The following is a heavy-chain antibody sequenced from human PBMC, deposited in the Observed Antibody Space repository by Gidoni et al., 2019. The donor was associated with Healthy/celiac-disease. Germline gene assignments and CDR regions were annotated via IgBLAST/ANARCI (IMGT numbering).Heavy chain of an antibody. CDR2: IYYSGST. V-gene: IGHV4-59*08. CDR3: ARHKHLDAFDI. J-gene: IGHJ3*02. Sequence: QVQLQESGPGLVTPSETLSLTCTASGGSISSYYWSWIRQPPGKGLEWIGYIYYSGSTNYNPSLKSRVTISVDTSKNQFSLKLSSVTAADTAVYYCARHKHLDAFDIWGQGTMVTVSS. CDR1: GGSISSYY.